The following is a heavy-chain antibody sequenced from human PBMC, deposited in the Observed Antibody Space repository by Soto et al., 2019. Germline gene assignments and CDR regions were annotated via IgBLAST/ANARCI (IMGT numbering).Heavy chain of an antibody. D-gene: IGHD3-10*01. V-gene: IGHV1-18*01. Sequence: ASVKVSCKASGYTFTSYGISWVRQAPGQGLEWMGWISAYNGNTNYAQKLQGRVTMTTDTSTSTAYMELRSLRSDDTAVYYCARDYPGGGSGSYFSLGGIDYWGQGTLVTVSS. J-gene: IGHJ4*02. CDR3: ARDYPGGGSGSYFSLGGIDY. CDR2: ISAYNGNT. CDR1: GYTFTSYG.